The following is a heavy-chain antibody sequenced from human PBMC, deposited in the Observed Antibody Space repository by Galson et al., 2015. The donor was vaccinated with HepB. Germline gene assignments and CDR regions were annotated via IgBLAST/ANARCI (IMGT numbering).Heavy chain of an antibody. J-gene: IGHJ4*02. CDR2: IYSGGST. V-gene: IGHV3-66*02. CDR3: ARVRERGSGWYDYWGWVD. Sequence: SLRLSCAASGFTVSSNYMSWVRQAPGKGLEWVSVIYSGGSTYYADSVKGRFTISRDNSKNTLYLQMNSLRAEDTAVYYCARVRERGSGWYDYWGWVDWGQGTLVTVSS. D-gene: IGHD6-19*01. CDR1: GFTVSSNY.